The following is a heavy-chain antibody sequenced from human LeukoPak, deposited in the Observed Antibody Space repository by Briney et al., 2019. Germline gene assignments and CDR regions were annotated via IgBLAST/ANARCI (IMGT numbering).Heavy chain of an antibody. CDR3: AKDRDIVVVPAAVDY. J-gene: IGHJ4*02. D-gene: IGHD2-2*01. Sequence: ETLSLTCAVYGGSFSNYYWTWIRQLPGKGLEWVSAISGSGGSTYYADSVKGRFTISRDNSKNTLYLQMNSLRAEDTAVYYCAKDRDIVVVPAAVDYWGQGTLVTVSS. CDR1: GGSFSNYY. V-gene: IGHV3-23*01. CDR2: ISGSGGST.